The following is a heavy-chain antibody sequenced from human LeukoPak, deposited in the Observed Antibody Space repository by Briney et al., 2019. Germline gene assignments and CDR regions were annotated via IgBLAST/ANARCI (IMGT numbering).Heavy chain of an antibody. J-gene: IGHJ4*02. D-gene: IGHD5-18*01. V-gene: IGHV3-33*01. CDR3: ARGGIRGYNFDH. CDR2: IWYDGSNK. Sequence: GRSLTLSCAASGFTFSSYGMHWVRQAPGKGLEGVAVIWYDGSNKYYADSVKGRFTISRDNSKNTLYLQINSLRAEDTAVYYCARGGIRGYNFDHWGQGTLVTVSS. CDR1: GFTFSSYG.